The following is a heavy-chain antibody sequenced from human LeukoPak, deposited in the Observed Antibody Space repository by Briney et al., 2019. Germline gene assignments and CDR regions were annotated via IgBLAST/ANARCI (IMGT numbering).Heavy chain of an antibody. CDR1: GGSFSGYY. CDR3: ARVLVATISYYYYYMDV. D-gene: IGHD5-12*01. CDR2: INHSGST. Sequence: SETLSLTCAVYGGSFSGYYWSWIRQPPGKGLEWIGEINHSGSTNYNPSLRSRVTISVDTSKNQFSLKLSSVTAADTAVYYCARVLVATISYYYYYMDVWGKGTTVTVSS. J-gene: IGHJ6*03. V-gene: IGHV4-34*01.